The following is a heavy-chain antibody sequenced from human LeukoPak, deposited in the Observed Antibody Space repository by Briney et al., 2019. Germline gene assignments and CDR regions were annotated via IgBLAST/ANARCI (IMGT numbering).Heavy chain of an antibody. J-gene: IGHJ4*02. CDR3: ARSGGDGYNSFDY. V-gene: IGHV3-30-3*01. Sequence: GGSLRLSCAASGFTFSSYAMHWVRQAPGEGLEWVAVISYDGSNKYYADSVKGRFTTSRDNSKNTLYLQMNSLRAEDTAVYYCARSGGDGYNSFDYWGQGTLVTVSS. CDR2: ISYDGSNK. CDR1: GFTFSSYA. D-gene: IGHD5-24*01.